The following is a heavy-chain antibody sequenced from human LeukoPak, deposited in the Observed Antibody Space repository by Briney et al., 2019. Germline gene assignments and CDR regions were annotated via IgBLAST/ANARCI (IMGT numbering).Heavy chain of an antibody. D-gene: IGHD3-16*01. CDR3: ARLGGSYGMDV. V-gene: IGHV4-31*03. CDR1: GGSISSGGYY. CDR2: IYYSGST. J-gene: IGHJ6*02. Sequence: SETLSLTCTVSGGSISSGGYYWSWIRQHPGKGLEWIGYIYYSGSTYYNPSLKSRLTISVDTSKNQFSLQLSSVTAADTAVYYCARLGGSYGMDVWGQGTTVTVSS.